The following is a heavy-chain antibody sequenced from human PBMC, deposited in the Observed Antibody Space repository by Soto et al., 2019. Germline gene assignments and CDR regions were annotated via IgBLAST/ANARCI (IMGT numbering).Heavy chain of an antibody. Sequence: EVQLVESGGGLLKPGGSLRLSCAASGFTFSSYSMNWVRQASGKGLVWVSSISSSSSYIYYADSVKGRFTISRDNAKNSLYLQMNSLRAEDTAVYYCARVSGSSRMYYFDYWGQGTLVTVSS. V-gene: IGHV3-21*01. D-gene: IGHD6-19*01. CDR2: ISSSSSYI. CDR1: GFTFSSYS. J-gene: IGHJ4*02. CDR3: ARVSGSSRMYYFDY.